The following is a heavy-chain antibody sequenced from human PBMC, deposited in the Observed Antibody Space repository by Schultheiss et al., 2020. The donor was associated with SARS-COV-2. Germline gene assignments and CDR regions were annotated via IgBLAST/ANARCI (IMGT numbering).Heavy chain of an antibody. Sequence: ASVKVSCKASGYTFTSYGISWVRQAPGQGLEWMGWISAYNGNTNYAQKLQGRVTMTTDTSTSTAYMELRSLRSDDTAVYYCARGGEGTIVAIDAFDIWGQGTMVTVSS. D-gene: IGHD2-21*01. J-gene: IGHJ3*02. V-gene: IGHV1-18*01. CDR1: GYTFTSYG. CDR3: ARGGEGTIVAIDAFDI. CDR2: ISAYNGNT.